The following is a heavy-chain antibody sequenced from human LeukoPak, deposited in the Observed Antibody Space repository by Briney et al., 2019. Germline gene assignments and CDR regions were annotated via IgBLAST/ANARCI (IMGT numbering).Heavy chain of an antibody. CDR2: IITIFGTA. J-gene: IGHJ3*02. D-gene: IGHD3-22*01. CDR3: ARDKGEYYYDSSGYRDAFDI. V-gene: IGHV1-69*13. Sequence: ASVKVSCKAYGGTFSSYATSWVRQAPGQGLEWMGGIITIFGTANYAQKFQGRVTITAGESTSTAYMELSSLRSEDTAVYYCARDKGEYYYDSSGYRDAFDIWGQGTMVTVSS. CDR1: GGTFSSYA.